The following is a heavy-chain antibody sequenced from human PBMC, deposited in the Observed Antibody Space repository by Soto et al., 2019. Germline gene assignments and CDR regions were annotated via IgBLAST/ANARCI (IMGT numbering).Heavy chain of an antibody. Sequence: QVQMVESGGGVVQPGRSLRLSCAASGFSFENYGMHWVRQAPGRGLEWVAIIWYDGSLQYYAAAVKGRFTISRDNSKNTLYLEMNILRAEDTAVYYCANLWGDGYNLGQDYNGMDVWGQGTTVIVSS. J-gene: IGHJ6*02. CDR3: ANLWGDGYNLGQDYNGMDV. CDR2: IWYDGSLQ. CDR1: GFSFENYG. D-gene: IGHD5-12*01. V-gene: IGHV3-33*06.